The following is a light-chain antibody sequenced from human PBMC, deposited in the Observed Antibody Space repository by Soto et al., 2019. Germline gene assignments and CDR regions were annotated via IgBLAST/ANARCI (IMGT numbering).Light chain of an antibody. CDR1: STDFVSYNR. Sequence: QSALTQPPSLSGSPGQSVTISCTGTSTDFVSYNRVSWYQQPPGTAPKLIIYEASNRPSGVPDRFSGSKSGNTASLTISGLQAADGVDYYCSLYTSEKTYAFGIGTKVIVL. CDR2: EAS. J-gene: IGLJ1*01. CDR3: SLYTSEKTYA. V-gene: IGLV2-18*01.